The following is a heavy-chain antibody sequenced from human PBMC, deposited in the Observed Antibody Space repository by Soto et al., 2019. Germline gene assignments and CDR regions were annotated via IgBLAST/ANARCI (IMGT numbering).Heavy chain of an antibody. CDR1: GFAFSDYA. D-gene: IGHD3-10*01. V-gene: IGHV3-23*01. Sequence: VGSLRLSCAASGFAFSDYAMNWVRQAPGKGLEWVSAISGGAGDTYYADSVKGRFTISRDNSKNTLYLQMKSLRAEDTAIYYCAKSSSITLVRGVTDYWGQGTLVTVSS. J-gene: IGHJ4*02. CDR2: ISGGAGDT. CDR3: AKSSSITLVRGVTDY.